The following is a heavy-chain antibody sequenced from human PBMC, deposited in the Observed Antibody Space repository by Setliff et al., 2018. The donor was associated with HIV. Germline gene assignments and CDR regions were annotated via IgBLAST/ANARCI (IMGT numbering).Heavy chain of an antibody. CDR3: ARERDYDSSGYFPD. Sequence: SETLSLTCTVSGASVNSDDYYWSWIRQTPGKGLEWIGYIYYSGDTYYNATLQSRATILLDTSKNQFSLKLSSVTAADTAVYYCARERDYDSSGYFPDWGQGTLVTVSS. D-gene: IGHD3-22*01. V-gene: IGHV4-30-4*01. J-gene: IGHJ4*02. CDR1: GASVNSDDYY. CDR2: IYYSGDT.